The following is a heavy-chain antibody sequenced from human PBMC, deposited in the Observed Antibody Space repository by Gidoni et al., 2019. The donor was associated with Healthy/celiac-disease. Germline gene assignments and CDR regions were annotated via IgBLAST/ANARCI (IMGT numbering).Heavy chain of an antibody. D-gene: IGHD4-17*01. CDR1: GFTFSRYG. Sequence: QVQLVASGGGVVQPGRSLRLSCAASGFTFSRYGMHWVRQAPGKGLEWVAVIWYDGSNKYYADSVKGRFTISRDNSKNTLYLQMNSLRAEDTAVYYCARLTTVVNWYFDLWGRGTLVTVSS. V-gene: IGHV3-33*01. CDR2: IWYDGSNK. CDR3: ARLTTVVNWYFDL. J-gene: IGHJ2*01.